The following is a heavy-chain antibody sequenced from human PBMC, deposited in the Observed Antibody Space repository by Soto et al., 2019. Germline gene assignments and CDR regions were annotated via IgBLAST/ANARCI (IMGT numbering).Heavy chain of an antibody. CDR3: ARARWYDAFDV. CDR1: GFFISSGNY. CDR2: IFHGGNT. Sequence: PSETLSLTCAVSGFFISSGNYWGWIRKPPGKGLEWIGSIFHGGNTYYNPSLMSRVTISVDMSKNQFSLKLNSVTAADTAVYYCARARWYDAFDVWGQGTVVTVSS. D-gene: IGHD2-15*01. V-gene: IGHV4-38-2*01. J-gene: IGHJ3*01.